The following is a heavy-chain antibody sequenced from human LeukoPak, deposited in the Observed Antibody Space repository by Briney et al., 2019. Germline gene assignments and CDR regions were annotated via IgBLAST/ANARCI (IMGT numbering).Heavy chain of an antibody. V-gene: IGHV3-30-3*01. Sequence: GRSLRLSCAASGFTFSSYAMHWVRQAPGKGLEWVAVMSYGGSNKYYADSVKGRFTISRDNAKRSLYLQMNSLRAEDTALYYCARGSTMVSDYWGQGTLVTVSS. J-gene: IGHJ4*02. CDR1: GFTFSSYA. D-gene: IGHD3-10*01. CDR3: ARGSTMVSDY. CDR2: MSYGGSNK.